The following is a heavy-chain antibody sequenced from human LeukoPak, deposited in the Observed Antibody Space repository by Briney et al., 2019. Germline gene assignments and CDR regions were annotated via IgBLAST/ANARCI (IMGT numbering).Heavy chain of an antibody. Sequence: GGSLRLSCAASGFTFSSYEMNWLRQAPGKGLEWVSYISSSGSTIYYADSVKGRFTISRDNAKNSLYLQMNSLRAEDTAVYYCARETAVYDSSGRYYYYYYSMDVWGQGTTVTVSS. CDR3: ARETAVYDSSGRYYYYYYSMDV. D-gene: IGHD3-22*01. CDR2: ISSSGSTI. V-gene: IGHV3-48*03. CDR1: GFTFSSYE. J-gene: IGHJ6*02.